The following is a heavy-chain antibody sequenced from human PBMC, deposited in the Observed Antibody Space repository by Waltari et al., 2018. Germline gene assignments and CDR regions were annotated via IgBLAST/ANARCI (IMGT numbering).Heavy chain of an antibody. D-gene: IGHD7-27*01. Sequence: QVQLVESGGGVVQPGKSLRLSCAAAGFTFSSFAMHWVRRAPGKGFAWVAIKAYERTNNHCTDSAKGRFNISRDNSKNTLYLQITALRHEDTAVYFCARDPATKWGVFYFDHWGQGTLVTVSS. CDR2: KAYERTNN. V-gene: IGHV3-30*10. J-gene: IGHJ4*02. CDR1: GFTFSSFA. CDR3: ARDPATKWGVFYFDH.